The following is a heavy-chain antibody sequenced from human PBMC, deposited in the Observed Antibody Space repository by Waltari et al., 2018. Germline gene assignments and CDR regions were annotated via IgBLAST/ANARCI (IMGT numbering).Heavy chain of an antibody. CDR3: ASGQRRWSMDV. J-gene: IGHJ6*02. V-gene: IGHV3-7*01. CDR2: IKEDGGEK. CDR1: GFSSSSYW. D-gene: IGHD6-25*01. Sequence: EVQLVEPGGGLVQSGDPLRLPCAASGFSSSSYWMNWVRQTPGKGLEWVANIKEDGGEKYYVDSVKGRFTISRDNAKNSLYLQMNSLRVEDTAVYFCASGQRRWSMDVWGQGTTVTGSS.